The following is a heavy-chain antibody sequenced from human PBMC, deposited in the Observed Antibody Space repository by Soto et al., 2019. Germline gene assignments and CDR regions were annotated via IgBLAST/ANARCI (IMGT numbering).Heavy chain of an antibody. J-gene: IGHJ4*02. CDR3: AKARCSGGNCPTLY. Sequence: XGSLKLSCAASGFTLSSYAMSWVRQAPGKGLEWVSGISGSGGNTYYADSVKGRFTISRDNSKYTVYLQMNSLRAEDTAVYYCAKARCSGGNCPTLYWGQGTLVTVSS. V-gene: IGHV3-23*01. CDR1: GFTLSSYA. D-gene: IGHD2-15*01. CDR2: ISGSGGNT.